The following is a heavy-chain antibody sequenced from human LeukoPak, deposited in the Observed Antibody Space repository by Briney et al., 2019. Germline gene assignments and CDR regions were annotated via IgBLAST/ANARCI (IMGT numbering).Heavy chain of an antibody. CDR2: IYYSGTT. CDR1: ADSISPYY. CDR3: ARLGPYGMNV. D-gene: IGHD3-16*01. Sequence: SETLSLTCNVSADSISPYYWRWIRQPPGKGLEWIGYIYYSGTTNYNPSLKSRLTISVDTSKNQFSLKLSSVTAADTAVYYCARLGPYGMNVWGQGTTVTVSS. J-gene: IGHJ6*02. V-gene: IGHV4-59*08.